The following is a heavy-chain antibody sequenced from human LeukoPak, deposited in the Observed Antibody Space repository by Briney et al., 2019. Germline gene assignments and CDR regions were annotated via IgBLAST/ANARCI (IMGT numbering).Heavy chain of an antibody. CDR3: VREGFYFFDF. CDR2: IKQDVSET. V-gene: IGHV3-7*01. Sequence: GGSLRLSCTVSGFTVSSNSMSWVRQVPGKGLEWVANIKQDVSETTYADSVRGRFTIFRDNAKDSVYLQMNSLRAEDSATYYCVREGFYFFDFWGQGTLVTVSS. CDR1: GFTVSSNS. J-gene: IGHJ4*01.